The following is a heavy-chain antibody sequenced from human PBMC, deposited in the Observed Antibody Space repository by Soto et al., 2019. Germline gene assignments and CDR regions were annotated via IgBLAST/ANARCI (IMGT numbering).Heavy chain of an antibody. CDR2: INPSGGST. CDR1: GYTFTSYG. V-gene: IGHV1-46*01. Sequence: ASVKVSCKASGYTFTSYGISWVRQAPGQGLEWMGIINPSGGSTSYAQKFQGRLTMTRVTSTSTVYMELSSPRSEDTAVYYCARDTVVPFSYGMDVWGQGTTVTVSS. D-gene: IGHD2-21*01. J-gene: IGHJ6*02. CDR3: ARDTVVPFSYGMDV.